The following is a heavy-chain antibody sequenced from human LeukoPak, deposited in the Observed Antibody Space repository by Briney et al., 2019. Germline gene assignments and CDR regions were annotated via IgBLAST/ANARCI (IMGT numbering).Heavy chain of an antibody. CDR3: ARDWGKGNY. CDR1: GFTFSSYG. CDR2: IWYDGSNK. Sequence: GGSLRLSCAASGFTFSSYGMHWVRQAPGKGLEWVSLIWYDGSNKYYADSVKGRFTISRDNSKNTLYLQMNSLRAEDTAVYYCARDWGKGNYWGQGTLVTVSS. J-gene: IGHJ4*02. D-gene: IGHD3-16*01. V-gene: IGHV3-33*01.